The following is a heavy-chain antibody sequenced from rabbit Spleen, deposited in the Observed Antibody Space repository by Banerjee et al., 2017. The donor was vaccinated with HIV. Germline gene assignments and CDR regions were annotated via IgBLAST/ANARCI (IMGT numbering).Heavy chain of an antibody. CDR2: IGVGSSGTT. CDR3: ARDTGSGDYIDVYFDL. CDR1: GFSFSSGYD. J-gene: IGHJ4*01. Sequence: QEQLEESGGDLVKPEGSLTLTCTASGFSFSSGYDMCWVRQAPGKGLEWIACIGVGSSGTTYYANWAKGRFTISKTSSTTVTLQMTSLTAADTATYFCARDTGSGDYIDVYFDLWGPGTLVPS. D-gene: IGHD1-1*01. V-gene: IGHV1S45*01.